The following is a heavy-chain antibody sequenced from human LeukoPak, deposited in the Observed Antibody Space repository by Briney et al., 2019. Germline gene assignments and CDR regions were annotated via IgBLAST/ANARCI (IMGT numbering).Heavy chain of an antibody. CDR3: ARQLGVGVWALDR. CDR2: IFYTGKI. V-gene: IGHV4-39*01. CDR1: GDSITTEHYW. Sequence: SETLSLTCDVSGDSITTEHYWWGWLRQPPGKGLEWIAIIFYTGKIHDKPSLRNRISMSVDTSKDQFSLRLSAVTAADTAVYYCARQLGVGVWALDRWGQGTLVTVSS. J-gene: IGHJ4*02. D-gene: IGHD3-16*01.